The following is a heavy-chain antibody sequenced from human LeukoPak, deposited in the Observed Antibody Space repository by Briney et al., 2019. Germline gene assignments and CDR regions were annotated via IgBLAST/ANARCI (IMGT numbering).Heavy chain of an antibody. D-gene: IGHD6-6*01. J-gene: IGHJ4*02. CDR1: GFTFSSYA. Sequence: GGSLRLSCAASGFTFSSYAMSWVRQAPGKGLEWVSAISGSGGSTYYADSVKGRFTISRDNSKNTLYLQMNSLRAEDTAVYYCAKFWSLYSSSSDDEFDYWGQGTLVTVSS. CDR2: ISGSGGST. V-gene: IGHV3-23*01. CDR3: AKFWSLYSSSSDDEFDY.